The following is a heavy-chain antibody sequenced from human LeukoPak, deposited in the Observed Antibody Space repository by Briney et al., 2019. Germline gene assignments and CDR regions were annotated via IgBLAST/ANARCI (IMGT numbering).Heavy chain of an antibody. CDR2: IPYSGIT. V-gene: IGHV4-59*01. CDR3: ARGSRAVTTSSNIHPYYFDY. Sequence: SETLSLTCTVSGGSINSLYWNWIRQLPGKGLEWIGYIPYSGITNYNPSFNSRVTISLDTSKNQFSLKLTSVTAADMAVYYCARGSRAVTTSSNIHPYYFDYWGQGTLVTVSS. J-gene: IGHJ4*02. CDR1: GGSINSLY. D-gene: IGHD4-17*01.